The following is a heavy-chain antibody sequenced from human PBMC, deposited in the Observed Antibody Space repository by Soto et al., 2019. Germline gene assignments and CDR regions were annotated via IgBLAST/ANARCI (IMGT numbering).Heavy chain of an antibody. J-gene: IGHJ5*02. CDR2: ISSSGNTI. CDR1: GFTFSDYY. Sequence: LRLSCAASGFTFSDYYMSWMRQAPGKGLEWLSYISSSGNTIYYATSVKGRFTISRDNAKNSLSLQMNSLTAEDTAVYYCARRLGFSGVGPSTSNWFDPWGQGTLVTVSS. D-gene: IGHD1-26*01. CDR3: ARRLGFSGVGPSTSNWFDP. V-gene: IGHV3-11*01.